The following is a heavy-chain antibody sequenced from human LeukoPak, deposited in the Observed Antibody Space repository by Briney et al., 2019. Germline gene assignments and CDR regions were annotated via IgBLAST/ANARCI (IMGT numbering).Heavy chain of an antibody. CDR2: ISGSGGST. Sequence: GGSLRLSCAASGFTFSSYAMSWVRQAPGKGLERVSAISGSGGSTYYADSVKGRFTISRDNSKNTLYLQMSSLRAEDTAVYYCAKDALNYYDSSGYSRWGQGTLVTVSS. CDR1: GFTFSSYA. CDR3: AKDALNYYDSSGYSR. D-gene: IGHD3-22*01. J-gene: IGHJ4*02. V-gene: IGHV3-23*01.